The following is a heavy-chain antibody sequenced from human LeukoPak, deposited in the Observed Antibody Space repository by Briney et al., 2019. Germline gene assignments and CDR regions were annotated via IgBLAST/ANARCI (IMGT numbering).Heavy chain of an antibody. CDR2: IWYDGSNK. CDR3: ARDIVVVAAATRPIYYYYGMDV. D-gene: IGHD2-15*01. CDR1: GFTFSSYG. J-gene: IGHJ6*04. Sequence: GGSLRLSCAASGFTFSSYGMHWVRQAPGKGLEWVAVIWYDGSNKYYADSVKGRFTISRDNSKNTLYLQMNSLRAEDTAVYYCARDIVVVAAATRPIYYYYGMDVWGKGTTVTVSS. V-gene: IGHV3-33*01.